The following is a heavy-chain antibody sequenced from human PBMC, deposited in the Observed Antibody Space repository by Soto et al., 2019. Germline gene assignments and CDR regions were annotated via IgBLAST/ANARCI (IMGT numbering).Heavy chain of an antibody. CDR3: VRGQPHRITIFEVVIRSYDYGMDV. V-gene: IGHV4-34*01. D-gene: IGHD3-3*01. CDR2: INYRGST. CDR1: GGTFTGYY. Sequence: SETLSLTCAVYGGTFTGYYWTWLRQTPGKGLEWIGEINYRGSTYYNPSLESRITMAVDTSKNQFSLKLSSVTAADTAVYFCVRGQPHRITIFEVVIRSYDYGMDVWGQGTTVT. J-gene: IGHJ6*02.